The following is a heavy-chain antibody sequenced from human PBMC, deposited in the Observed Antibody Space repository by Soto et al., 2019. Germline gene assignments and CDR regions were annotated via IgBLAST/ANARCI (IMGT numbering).Heavy chain of an antibody. Sequence: QVQLQQWRAGLLKPSETLSLTCAVYGESFSGYYWSWIRQPPGKGLEWIGEINHSGSTNYNPSLKSRVTISVDTSKNQFSLKLSSVTAADTAVYDCAREKQWLDYWGQGTLVTVSS. CDR3: AREKQWLDY. V-gene: IGHV4-34*01. D-gene: IGHD6-19*01. CDR1: GESFSGYY. J-gene: IGHJ4*02. CDR2: INHSGST.